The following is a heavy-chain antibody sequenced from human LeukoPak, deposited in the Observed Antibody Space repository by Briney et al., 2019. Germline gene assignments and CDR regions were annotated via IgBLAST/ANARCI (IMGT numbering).Heavy chain of an antibody. D-gene: IGHD2-2*01. V-gene: IGHV1-69*04. J-gene: IGHJ5*02. Sequence: SVKVSCKASGGTFSSYAISWVRQAPRQGLEWMGRIIPIFGIANYAQKFQGRVTITADKSTSTAYMELSSLRSEDTAVYYCARLGVDCSSTSCFPVPWGQGTLVTVSS. CDR2: IIPIFGIA. CDR3: ARLGVDCSSTSCFPVP. CDR1: GGTFSSYA.